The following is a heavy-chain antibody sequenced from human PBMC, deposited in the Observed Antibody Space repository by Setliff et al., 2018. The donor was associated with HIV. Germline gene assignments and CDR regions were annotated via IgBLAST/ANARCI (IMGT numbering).Heavy chain of an antibody. CDR1: GYRFNTYG. CDR3: ATSPSGRRQLPFDY. V-gene: IGHV1-69*13. D-gene: IGHD2-2*01. J-gene: IGHJ4*02. Sequence: ASVKVSCKASGYRFNTYGISWVRQAPGQGLEWMGGIIPIFGFTKYAEKFRDRVTITADESSYTAEMELSSLTSEDTAVYYCATSPSGRRQLPFDYWGQGTLVTVSS. CDR2: IIPIFGFT.